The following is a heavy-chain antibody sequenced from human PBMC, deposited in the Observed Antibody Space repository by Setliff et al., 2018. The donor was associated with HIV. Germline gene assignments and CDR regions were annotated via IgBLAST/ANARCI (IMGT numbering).Heavy chain of an antibody. D-gene: IGHD3-3*01. CDR3: AQGPYYDFWSGYPYFHY. V-gene: IGHV2-5*02. CDR2: IYWDDDK. J-gene: IGHJ4*02. Sequence: GSGPTLVNPTQTLTLTCTFSGFSLSTSGVGVGWIRQPPGKALEWLALIYWDDDKRYSPSLKSRLTITKDTSRNQVVLTMTNMDPVDTATYYCAQGPYYDFWSGYPYFHYWGQGTLVTVS. CDR1: GFSLSTSGVG.